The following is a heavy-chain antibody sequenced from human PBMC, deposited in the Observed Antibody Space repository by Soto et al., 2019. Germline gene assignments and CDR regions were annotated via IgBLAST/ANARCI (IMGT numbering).Heavy chain of an antibody. Sequence: QVQLQESGPGLVKPSQTLSLTCTVSGGSISSGDYYWSWIRQPPGKGLEWIGYIYYSGSTYYNPSLQRRVTIPVDTHKNQFSLKLSSVTAADTAVDYCARVSQKEDIVVVALPDWFDPWGQGTLVTVSS. CDR2: IYYSGST. V-gene: IGHV4-30-4*01. D-gene: IGHD2-15*01. CDR1: GGSISSGDYY. J-gene: IGHJ5*02. CDR3: ARVSQKEDIVVVALPDWFDP.